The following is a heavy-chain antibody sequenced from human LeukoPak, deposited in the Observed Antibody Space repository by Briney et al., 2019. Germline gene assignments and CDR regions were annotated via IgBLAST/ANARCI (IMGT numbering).Heavy chain of an antibody. CDR2: ISSSSSTI. J-gene: IGHJ4*02. Sequence: GGSLRLSCAASGFTFSSYSMNWVRQAPGKGLEWVSYISSSSSTIYYADSVKGRFTISRDNAKNSLYLQMNSLRAEDTAVYYCARRSVSLGGYCFDYWGQGTLVTVSS. CDR3: ARRSVSLGGYCFDY. D-gene: IGHD3-22*01. CDR1: GFTFSSYS. V-gene: IGHV3-48*04.